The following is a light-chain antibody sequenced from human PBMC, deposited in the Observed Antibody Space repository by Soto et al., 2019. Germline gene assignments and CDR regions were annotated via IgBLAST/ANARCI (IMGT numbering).Light chain of an antibody. Sequence: EIVLTQSPGTLSLSPGERATLSCRASQSVSGSYLAWYQQKPGQAPRLLIYGASSRATGIPDRFSGSGSGTDFTLTISRLEPEDFAVCYCQQYGSSLYTFGQGTKLEIK. J-gene: IGKJ2*01. CDR3: QQYGSSLYT. CDR2: GAS. CDR1: QSVSGSY. V-gene: IGKV3-20*01.